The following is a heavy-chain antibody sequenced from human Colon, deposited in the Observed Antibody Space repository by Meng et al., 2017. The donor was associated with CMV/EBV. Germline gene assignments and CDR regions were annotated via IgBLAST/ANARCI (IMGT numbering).Heavy chain of an antibody. CDR2: INHSGST. CDR3: ARVHGDYGPFDY. Sequence: QMQLQQWVAGLLKPSETLSLTCAVYGGSFSGDYWTWIRQPPGKGLEWIGEINHSGSTNYNPSLKSRVTISLDTSKNHFSLNLRSVTAGDTAVYYCARVHGDYGPFDYWGQGTLVTVSS. D-gene: IGHD4-17*01. J-gene: IGHJ4*02. V-gene: IGHV4-34*01. CDR1: GGSFSGDY.